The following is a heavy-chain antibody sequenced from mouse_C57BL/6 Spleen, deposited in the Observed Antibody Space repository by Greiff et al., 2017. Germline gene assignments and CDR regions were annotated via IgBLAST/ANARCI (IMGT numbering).Heavy chain of an antibody. D-gene: IGHD1-1*01. CDR1: GYTFTSYW. V-gene: IGHV1-52*01. Sequence: VQLQQPGAELVRPGSSVKLSCKASGYTFTSYWMHWVKQRPIQGLEWIGNIDPSDSETHYNQKFKDKATLTVDKSSSTAYMQLSSLTSEDSAVYYCARGLRYRYFDVRGTGTTVTVSS. CDR2: IDPSDSET. J-gene: IGHJ1*03. CDR3: ARGLRYRYFDV.